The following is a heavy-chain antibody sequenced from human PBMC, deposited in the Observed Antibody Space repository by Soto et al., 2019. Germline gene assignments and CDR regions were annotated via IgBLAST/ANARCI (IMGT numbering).Heavy chain of an antibody. D-gene: IGHD5-12*01. V-gene: IGHV1-2*04. CDR1: GDSFNDYY. CDR2: INPNGGVT. CDR3: ARESGGATATLDYYYFYMDV. J-gene: IGHJ6*03. Sequence: QVQLVQSGAEVRKPGASVTVSCRSSGDSFNDYYIHWVRQAPGQGFEWMGWINPNGGVTKYAQKFQGWVSMTRDMSIRTVYMQLSRSRSDDTAVYYCARESGGATATLDYYYFYMDVWGTGTTVTVSS.